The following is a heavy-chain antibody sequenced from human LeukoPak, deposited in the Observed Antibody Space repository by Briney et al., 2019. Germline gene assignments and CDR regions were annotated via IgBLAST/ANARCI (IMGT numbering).Heavy chain of an antibody. J-gene: IGHJ4*02. CDR2: IYTSGST. Sequence: SETLSLTCTVSGGSISSYYWGWIRQPAGKGLEWIGRIYTSGSTNYNPSLKSRVTMSVDTSKNQFSLKLSSVTAADTAVYYCARGPTYSSSWYFDYWGQGTLVTVSS. D-gene: IGHD6-13*01. V-gene: IGHV4-4*07. CDR1: GGSISSYY. CDR3: ARGPTYSSSWYFDY.